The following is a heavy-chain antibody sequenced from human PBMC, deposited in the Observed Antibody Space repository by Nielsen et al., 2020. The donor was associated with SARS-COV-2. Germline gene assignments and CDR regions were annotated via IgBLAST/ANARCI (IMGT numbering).Heavy chain of an antibody. J-gene: IGHJ5*02. CDR3: AKDIYSGYSSSWSAFDP. D-gene: IGHD6-13*01. CDR2: ISWNSGSI. CDR1: GFTFDDYA. Sequence: SLKISCAASGFTFDDYAMHWVRQAPGTGLEWVSGISWNSGSIGYADSVKGRFTISRDNAKNSLYLQMNSLRAEDTALYYCAKDIYSGYSSSWSAFDPWGQGTLVTVSS. V-gene: IGHV3-9*01.